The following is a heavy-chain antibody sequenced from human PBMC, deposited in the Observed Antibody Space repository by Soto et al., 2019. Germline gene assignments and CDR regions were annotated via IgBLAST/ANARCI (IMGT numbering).Heavy chain of an antibody. J-gene: IGHJ4*02. Sequence: PSETLSLTCSVSGDSISSADYFWTWIRQSPGKGLEWMGYIFHSGTTYYNPSLKGRLLISIENSKNQFSLRLTSVTAAESAVYFCAREPYLPKASNHFWGPGTLVTVSS. V-gene: IGHV4-30-4*01. CDR3: AREPYLPKASNHF. D-gene: IGHD4-4*01. CDR1: GDSISSADYF. CDR2: IFHSGTT.